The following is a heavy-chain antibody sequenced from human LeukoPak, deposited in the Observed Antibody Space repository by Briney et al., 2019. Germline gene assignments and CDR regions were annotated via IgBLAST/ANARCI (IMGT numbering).Heavy chain of an antibody. CDR3: ARAVPLSRLVYGSGSYYNGEPNWFDP. D-gene: IGHD3-10*01. CDR2: TYYRSKWYN. J-gene: IGHJ5*02. Sequence: SQTLSLTCAISGDSVSSNSAAWNWIRQSPSRGLEWLGRTYYRSKWYNDYAVSVKSRITINPDTSKNQFSLQLNSVTPEDTAVYYCARAVPLSRLVYGSGSYYNGEPNWFDPWGQGTLVTVSS. V-gene: IGHV6-1*01. CDR1: GDSVSSNSAA.